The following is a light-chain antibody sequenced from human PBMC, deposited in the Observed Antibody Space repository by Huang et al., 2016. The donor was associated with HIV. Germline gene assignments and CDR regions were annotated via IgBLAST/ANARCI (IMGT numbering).Light chain of an antibody. V-gene: IGKV1-39*01. CDR3: QQTHSTPWT. Sequence: DIQVTQSPSSLSVSVGDRVTITCRAAYNIDNYLNCYQHKPGKAPILLIYGASNLQSGVQSRFSGSGSGTYFTLSISSLQPEDSAIYYCQQTHSTPWTFGQGTKVEIK. CDR1: YNIDNY. CDR2: GAS. J-gene: IGKJ1*01.